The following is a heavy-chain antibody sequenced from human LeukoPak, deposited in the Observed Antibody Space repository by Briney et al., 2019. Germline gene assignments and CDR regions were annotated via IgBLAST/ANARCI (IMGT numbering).Heavy chain of an antibody. Sequence: GESLKISCKGSGYSFTSYWIGWVRQMPGKGLEWMGTIYPGDSDTRYSPSFQGQVTISADKSISTAYLQWSSLKASDTAMYYCARQPMTPLLLDAFDIWGQGTMVTVSS. CDR1: GYSFTSYW. CDR3: ARQPMTPLLLDAFDI. V-gene: IGHV5-51*01. D-gene: IGHD2/OR15-2a*01. CDR2: IYPGDSDT. J-gene: IGHJ3*02.